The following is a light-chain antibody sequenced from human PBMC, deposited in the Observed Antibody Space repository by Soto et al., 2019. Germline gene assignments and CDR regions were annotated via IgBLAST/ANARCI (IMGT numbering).Light chain of an antibody. CDR3: AACDSSVSGRV. CDR1: SSNIGRNY. J-gene: IGLJ3*02. Sequence: QSVLTQPPSASGTPGPRVTISCSGSSSNIGRNYVYWYQQLPGTAPKLLVFDDNQRPSGVPDRFSDSKSGTSASLTISGLRSEDEADYYCAACDSSVSGRVFGGGTKLTVL. CDR2: DDN. V-gene: IGLV1-47*02.